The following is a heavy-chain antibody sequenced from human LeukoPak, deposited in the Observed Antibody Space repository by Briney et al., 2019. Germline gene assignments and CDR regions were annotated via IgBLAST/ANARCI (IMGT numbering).Heavy chain of an antibody. D-gene: IGHD3-3*01. CDR2: IYHSGST. Sequence: SETLSLTCAVSGGSISSSNWWSWVRQPPGKGLEWIGEIYHSGSTNYNPSLKSRVTISVDKPKNQFSLKLSSVTAADTAVYYCARDFHDFWSGYYANDAFDIWGQGTMVTVSS. J-gene: IGHJ3*02. CDR3: ARDFHDFWSGYYANDAFDI. V-gene: IGHV4-4*02. CDR1: GGSISSSNW.